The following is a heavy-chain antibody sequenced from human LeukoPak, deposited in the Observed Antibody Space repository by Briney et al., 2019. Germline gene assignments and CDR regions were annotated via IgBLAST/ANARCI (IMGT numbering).Heavy chain of an antibody. CDR2: IYYSGST. CDR1: GGSIGSYY. V-gene: IGHV4-59*01. J-gene: IGHJ5*02. D-gene: IGHD3-10*01. Sequence: PSETLSLTCTVSGGSIGSYYWSWIRQPPGKGLEWIGYIYYSGSTNYNPSLKSRVTISVDTSKNQFSLKLSSVTAADTAVYYCARVLWFGEFINWFDPWGQGTLVTVSS. CDR3: ARVLWFGEFINWFDP.